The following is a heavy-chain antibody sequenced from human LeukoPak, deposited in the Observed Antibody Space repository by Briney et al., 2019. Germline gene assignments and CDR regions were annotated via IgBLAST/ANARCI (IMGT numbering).Heavy chain of an antibody. CDR3: AKDLVGGYFDS. CDR1: GFTFSSYG. CDR2: IRYDGSNK. V-gene: IGHV3-30*02. J-gene: IGHJ4*02. Sequence: AGGSLRLSCAASGFTFSSYGMHWVRQAPGKGLEWVAFIRYDGSNKYYADSVKGRFTISRDNSKNTLYLQTNSLRAEDTAVYYCAKDLVGGYFDSWGQGTLVTVSS. D-gene: IGHD1-26*01.